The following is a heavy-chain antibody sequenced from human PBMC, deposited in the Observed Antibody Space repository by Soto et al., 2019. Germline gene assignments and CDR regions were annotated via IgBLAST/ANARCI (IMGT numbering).Heavy chain of an antibody. V-gene: IGHV1-69*02. CDR2: IIPILGIA. CDR3: GRGLRWFGGFDP. J-gene: IGHJ5*02. D-gene: IGHD3-10*01. Sequence: QVQLVQSGAEVKKPGSSVKVSCKASGGTFSSYTISWVRQAPGQGLEWMGRIIPILGIANYAQKFQGRVTITADKSTSTAYMELSRLRSEDTAVYYCGRGLRWFGGFDPWGQGTLVTVSS. CDR1: GGTFSSYT.